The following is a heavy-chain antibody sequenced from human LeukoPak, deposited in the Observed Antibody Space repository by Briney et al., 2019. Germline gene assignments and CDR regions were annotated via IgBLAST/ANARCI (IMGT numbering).Heavy chain of an antibody. CDR1: GFTFSSYS. J-gene: IGHJ4*02. D-gene: IGHD6-19*01. CDR2: ISGGIITI. V-gene: IGHV3-48*01. CDR3: ARESWAVAGHFDY. Sequence: PGGSLRLSCAASGFTFSSYSMNWVRQAPGKGLEWDSYISGGIITIYYTDSVKGRFAISRDNAKNSLYLQMNSLRAEDTAVYYCARESWAVAGHFDYWGQGTLVTVSS.